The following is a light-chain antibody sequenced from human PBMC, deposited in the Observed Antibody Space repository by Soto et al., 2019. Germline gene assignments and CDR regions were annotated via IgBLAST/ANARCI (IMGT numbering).Light chain of an antibody. Sequence: SYELTQPLSVSVALGQTARITCGGNNIGSKNVHWYQQKPGQAPVLVIYRDSNRPSWIPERVSGSNSGKTATLTISRAQAGDEADYYCQVWDRSTACVFGGGTKLTVL. V-gene: IGLV3-9*01. CDR3: QVWDRSTACV. J-gene: IGLJ3*02. CDR2: RDS. CDR1: NIGSKN.